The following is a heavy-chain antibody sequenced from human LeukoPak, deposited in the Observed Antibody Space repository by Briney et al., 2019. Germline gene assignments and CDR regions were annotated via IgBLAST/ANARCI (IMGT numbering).Heavy chain of an antibody. CDR2: INPNSGGT. CDR1: GYTFTGYY. V-gene: IGHV1-2*02. D-gene: IGHD3-3*01. CDR3: ARGPHPDLAKYYDFWSGYYRDLYNWFDP. J-gene: IGHJ5*02. Sequence: SVKVSCKASGYTFTGYYMHWVRQAPGQGLEWMGWINPNSGGTNYAQKFQGRVTMTRDTSISTAYMELSRLRSDDTAVYYCARGPHPDLAKYYDFWSGYYRDLYNWFDPWGQGTLVTVSS.